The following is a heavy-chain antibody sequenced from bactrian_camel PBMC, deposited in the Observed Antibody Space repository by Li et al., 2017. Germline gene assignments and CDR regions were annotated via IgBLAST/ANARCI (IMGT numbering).Heavy chain of an antibody. CDR2: IDSDGST. D-gene: IGHD3*01. V-gene: IGHV3S53*01. Sequence: HVQLVESGGGSVQPGGSLRLSCAASGSSWGTFYMAWFREAPGKEREGVATIDSDGSTLYADSVKGRFTISKDNAKNTLYLQMNSLKPEDTGIYYCATETDRCLLHRLWYNYWGQGTQVTVS. CDR1: GSSWGTFY. J-gene: IGHJ4*01. CDR3: ATETDRCLLHRLWYNY.